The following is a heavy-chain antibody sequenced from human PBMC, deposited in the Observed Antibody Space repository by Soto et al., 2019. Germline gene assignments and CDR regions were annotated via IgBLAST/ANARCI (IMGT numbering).Heavy chain of an antibody. CDR2: TYYRSKWYN. V-gene: IGHV6-1*01. CDR1: GDSVSSNSAA. D-gene: IGHD2-15*01. CDR3: ARGRLGYCSGGSCPKAYDY. Sequence: SQTLSLTCASSGDSVSSNSAAWNWIRQSPSRGLEWLGRTYYRSKWYNDYAVSVKSRITINPDTSKNQFSLQLNSVTPEDTAVYYCARGRLGYCSGGSCPKAYDYWGQGTLVTVSS. J-gene: IGHJ4*02.